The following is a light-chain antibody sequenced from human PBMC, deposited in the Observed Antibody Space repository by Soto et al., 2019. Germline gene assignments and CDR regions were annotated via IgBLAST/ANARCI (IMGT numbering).Light chain of an antibody. CDR3: IQANRLPWT. J-gene: IGKJ1*01. Sequence: DIQITQSPSSVSASVGDRVTITCRASQTISSWLAWYQQKPGKAPKLLIYAASSLQSGVPSRFSGSGFGTRFTLTIRSIQPEDLATYYCIQANRLPWTVGLGTTVDI. CDR2: AAS. V-gene: IGKV1-12*01. CDR1: QTISSW.